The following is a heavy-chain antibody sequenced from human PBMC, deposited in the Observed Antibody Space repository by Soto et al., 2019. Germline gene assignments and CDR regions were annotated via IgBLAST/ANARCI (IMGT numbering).Heavy chain of an antibody. J-gene: IGHJ4*02. CDR2: IIPIFGTA. D-gene: IGHD5-12*01. CDR3: ARDFRDGYTDREDY. V-gene: IGHV1-69*13. CDR1: GGTFSSYA. Sequence: GASVKVSCKASGGTFSSYAISWVRQAPGQGLEWMGGIIPIFGTANYAQKFQGRVTITADESTSTAYMELSSLRSEDTAVYYCARDFRDGYTDREDYWGQGTLVTVSS.